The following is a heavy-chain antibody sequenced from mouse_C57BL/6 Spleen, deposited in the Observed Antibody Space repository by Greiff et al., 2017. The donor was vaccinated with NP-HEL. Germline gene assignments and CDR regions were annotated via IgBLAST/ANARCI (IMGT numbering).Heavy chain of an antibody. J-gene: IGHJ3*01. CDR2: INPSSGYT. CDR3: ARIKGFAD. Sequence: VQLQQSGAELARPGASVKMSCKASGYTFTSYTMHWVKQRPGQGLEWIGYINPSSGYTKYNQKFKDKATLTADKSSSTAYMQLSSLTSEYSAVYYCARIKGFADWGQGTLVTVSA. V-gene: IGHV1-4*01. CDR1: GYTFTSYT. D-gene: IGHD1-3*01.